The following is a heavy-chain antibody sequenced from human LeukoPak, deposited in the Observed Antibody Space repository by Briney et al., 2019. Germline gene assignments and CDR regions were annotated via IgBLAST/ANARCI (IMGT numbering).Heavy chain of an antibody. V-gene: IGHV3-23*01. CDR2: IGGSGGGT. CDR1: GFTFSNYA. Sequence: GESLTLSCAASGFTFSNYAMSWVRQAPGKGLEWVSAIGGSGGGTYYADSVKGRFTISRDNPKNTLYLQMTGLRAEDTAIYYCAKTPETYYYDFSGYYYYFDYWGQGTLVTVSS. J-gene: IGHJ4*02. D-gene: IGHD3-22*01. CDR3: AKTPETYYYDFSGYYYYFDY.